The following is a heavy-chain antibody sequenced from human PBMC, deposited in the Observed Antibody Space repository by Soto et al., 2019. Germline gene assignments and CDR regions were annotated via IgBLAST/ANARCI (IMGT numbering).Heavy chain of an antibody. CDR2: IIPIFGTA. CDR1: GGTFSSYA. V-gene: IGHV1-69*06. D-gene: IGHD5-18*01. J-gene: IGHJ6*02. CDR3: ASPRMTAIQFYYYYGMDV. Sequence: QVQLVQSGAEVKKPGSSVKVSGKASGGTFSSYAISWVRQAPGQGLEWMGGIIPIFGTANYAQKFQGRVTITADKSTSTAYMELSSLRSEDTAVYYCASPRMTAIQFYYYYGMDVWGQGTTVTVSS.